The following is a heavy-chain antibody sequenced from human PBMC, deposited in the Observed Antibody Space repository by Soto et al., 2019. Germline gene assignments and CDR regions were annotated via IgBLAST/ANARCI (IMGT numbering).Heavy chain of an antibody. V-gene: IGHV3-21*01. CDR1: GFTFSSYS. D-gene: IGHD7-27*01. Sequence: EVQLVESGGGLVKPGGSLRLSCAASGFTFSSYSMNWVRQAPGKGLEWVSAISSSSSYIYYADSVKGRFTISRDNAKNARYLQMNSLRDEAEAMYYCARAGEGGRSGGYYYYMDVWGKGTTVTVSS. CDR2: ISSSSSYI. CDR3: ARAGEGGRSGGYYYYMDV. J-gene: IGHJ6*03.